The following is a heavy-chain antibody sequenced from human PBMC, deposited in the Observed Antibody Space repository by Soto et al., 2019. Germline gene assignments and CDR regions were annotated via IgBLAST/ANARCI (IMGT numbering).Heavy chain of an antibody. J-gene: IGHJ5*02. CDR2: ISGSGDDT. D-gene: IGHD2-21*02. CDR3: AKEGLNIVVVTGPHH. V-gene: IGHV3-23*01. CDR1: GFSFSNSA. Sequence: GGSLRLSCAGSGFSFSNSAMSWVRQAPGKGLEWVSGISGSGDDTYYADSVKGRFTISRDNFKNTLFLQVNSLRAEDTAVYYCAKEGLNIVVVTGPHHWGQGTLVTVSS.